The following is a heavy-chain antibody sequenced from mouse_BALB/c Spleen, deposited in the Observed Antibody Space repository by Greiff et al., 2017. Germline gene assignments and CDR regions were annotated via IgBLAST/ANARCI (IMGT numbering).Heavy chain of an antibody. V-gene: IGHV1-54*01. CDR1: GYAFTNYL. CDR2: INPGSGGT. Sequence: VKVVESGAELVRPGTSVKVSCKASGYAFTNYLIEWVKQRPGQGLEWIGVINPGSGGTNYNEKFKGKATLTADKSSSTAYMQLSSLTSDDSAVYFCARSLLRPLGYAMDYWGQGTSVTVSS. CDR3: ARSLLRPLGYAMDY. J-gene: IGHJ4*01. D-gene: IGHD1-2*01.